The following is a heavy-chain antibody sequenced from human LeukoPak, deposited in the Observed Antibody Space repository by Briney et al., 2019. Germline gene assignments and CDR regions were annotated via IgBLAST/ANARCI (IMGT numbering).Heavy chain of an antibody. J-gene: IGHJ5*02. CDR2: MYYSGNT. Sequence: SQTLSLTCTVSGGSISSSNYYWGWIRQPPGKGLEWIGSMYYSGNTYYNPSLKSRVTISIDTSKNQFSLKLSSVTAADTAVYCARHLGAARVLRFDPWGQGILVTVSS. D-gene: IGHD6-25*01. CDR3: ARHLGAARVLRFDP. CDR1: GGSISSSNYY. V-gene: IGHV4-39*01.